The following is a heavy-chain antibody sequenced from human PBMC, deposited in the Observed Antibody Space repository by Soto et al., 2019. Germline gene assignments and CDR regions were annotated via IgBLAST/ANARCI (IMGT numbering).Heavy chain of an antibody. V-gene: IGHV2-5*02. CDR2: IYWDDDK. CDR3: AHEVGVGAFDI. D-gene: IGHD1-26*01. J-gene: IGHJ3*02. Sequence: QITLKESGPTLVKPTQTLTLTCTFSGFSLSTSGVGVGWIRQPPGKALEWLALIYWDDDKRNSPSLKSRVTITKDTAKRQVVLTMTNLDPVDTAKYCCAHEVGVGAFDIWGQGRLVTVSS. CDR1: GFSLSTSGVG.